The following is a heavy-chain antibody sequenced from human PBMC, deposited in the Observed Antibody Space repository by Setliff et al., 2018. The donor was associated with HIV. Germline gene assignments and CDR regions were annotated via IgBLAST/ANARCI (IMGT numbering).Heavy chain of an antibody. CDR3: AREPDYGIRDAFDI. Sequence: SVKVSCKASGGTFSSHAINWGRQAPGQGLEWMGGIIPIVDKTNYAQKFQGRVAITADKSTITAYMELSSLRSEDTAVYYCAREPDYGIRDAFDIWGQGTMVTVSS. CDR2: IIPIVDKT. D-gene: IGHD4-17*01. CDR1: GGTFSSHA. V-gene: IGHV1-69*10. J-gene: IGHJ3*02.